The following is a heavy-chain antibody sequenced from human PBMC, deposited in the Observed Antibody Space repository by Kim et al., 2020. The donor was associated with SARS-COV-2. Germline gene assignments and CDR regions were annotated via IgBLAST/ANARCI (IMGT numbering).Heavy chain of an antibody. V-gene: IGHV4-61*07. CDR2: ST. Sequence: STNSNPSLKSRVTISVDTSKNQFSLKLSSVTAADTAVYYCARLTGSAFDYWGQGTLVTVSS. J-gene: IGHJ4*02. CDR3: ARLTGSAFDY. D-gene: IGHD3-10*01.